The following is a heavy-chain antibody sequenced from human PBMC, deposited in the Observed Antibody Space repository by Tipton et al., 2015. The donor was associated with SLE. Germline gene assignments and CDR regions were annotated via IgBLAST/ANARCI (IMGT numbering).Heavy chain of an antibody. Sequence: SLRLSCAASGFTLRSYGVHWVRQAPGKGLEWVAFIRFDEVNEYYADSVKGRFTISRGISKNTQYLQMNSLRAEDTAVYYCARDLNWNYDYWGQGTLVTVTS. CDR3: ARDLNWNYDY. J-gene: IGHJ4*02. V-gene: IGHV3-30*02. CDR1: GFTLRSYG. CDR2: IRFDEVNE. D-gene: IGHD1-7*01.